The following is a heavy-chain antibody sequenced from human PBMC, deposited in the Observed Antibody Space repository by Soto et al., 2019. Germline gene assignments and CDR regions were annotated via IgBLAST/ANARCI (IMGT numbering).Heavy chain of an antibody. D-gene: IGHD3-3*02. V-gene: IGHV3-74*01. Sequence: EVQLVESGGGLVQPGGSLRLSCAASGLTFSSYWMPWVRQAPGKGLVGVSRINSDGRSTSYADSVKGRFTISRDNAKKTLYLQLNSLRAEDTAVYYWARHLAVQRDYWGQGALVTVSS. CDR2: INSDGRST. CDR3: ARHLAVQRDY. CDR1: GLTFSSYW. J-gene: IGHJ4*02.